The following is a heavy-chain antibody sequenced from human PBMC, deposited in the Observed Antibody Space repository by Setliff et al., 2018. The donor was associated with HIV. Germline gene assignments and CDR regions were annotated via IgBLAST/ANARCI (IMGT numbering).Heavy chain of an antibody. CDR2: IIPIFGPA. J-gene: IGHJ6*03. CDR3: ARGVFGELPMSPLHYYSYMDV. Sequence: SVKVSCKASGGTFINYAVSWVRQTPGQGLEWMGGIIPIFGPATYAQKFQGRVTITADDSTSTAYMELSSLRSEDTAVYYCARGVFGELPMSPLHYYSYMDVWGKGTTVTVSS. D-gene: IGHD3-10*01. CDR1: GGTFINYA. V-gene: IGHV1-69*13.